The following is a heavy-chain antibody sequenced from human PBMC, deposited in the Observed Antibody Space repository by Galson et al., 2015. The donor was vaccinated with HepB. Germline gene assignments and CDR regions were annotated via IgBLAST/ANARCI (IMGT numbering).Heavy chain of an antibody. CDR3: ARDSGWYFDL. J-gene: IGHJ2*01. D-gene: IGHD3-10*01. CDR2: FSYDGSHP. Sequence: SPGLSRAASGFTLSPYAMHWVRPAPGEGLEGGGIFSYDGSHPYYGESVKGRFTLSRDKPKNTLYLQMHSLRGTDTAVYYCARDSGWYFDLWGRGTLVTVSS. V-gene: IGHV3-30*03. CDR1: GFTLSPYA.